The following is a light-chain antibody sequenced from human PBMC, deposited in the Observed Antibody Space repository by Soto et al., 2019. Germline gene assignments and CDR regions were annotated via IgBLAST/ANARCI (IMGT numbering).Light chain of an antibody. J-gene: IGKJ5*01. CDR1: QSVSSN. CDR2: GAS. Sequence: EIVLTQSPATLSVSPGERATLSCRASQSVSSNLAWYHQKPGQVPRLLIYGASTRATGIPARFSGSGSGTEFSLTISSLQSEDFAAYYCQQYKNWPHTFGQGTRLEIK. V-gene: IGKV3-15*01. CDR3: QQYKNWPHT.